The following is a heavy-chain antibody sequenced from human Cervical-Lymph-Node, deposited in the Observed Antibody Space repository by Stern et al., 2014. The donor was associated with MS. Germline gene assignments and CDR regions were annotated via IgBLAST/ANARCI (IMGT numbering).Heavy chain of an antibody. V-gene: IGHV3-33*01. J-gene: IGHJ6*02. CDR3: ARERGDYFYYGMDV. Sequence: VQLVQSGGCAVQPGRSLRLSCAASGFTFSGYGMHWVRQAPGKGLEWVAIIWYDGSNEYYADSVKGRFTISRDNSKNTLYLQMNSLRAEDTAVYYCARERGDYFYYGMDVWGQGTTVTVSS. CDR2: IWYDGSNE. CDR1: GFTFSGYG. D-gene: IGHD3-10*01.